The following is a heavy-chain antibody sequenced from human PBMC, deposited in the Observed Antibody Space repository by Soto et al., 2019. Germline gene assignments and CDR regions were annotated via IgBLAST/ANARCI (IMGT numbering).Heavy chain of an antibody. CDR3: AKDPSTSSADY. CDR2: LSKDGANE. J-gene: IGHJ4*02. D-gene: IGHD4-17*01. V-gene: IGHV3-23*01. CDR1: GFILSNYA. Sequence: GGSLRLSCTASGFILSNYAMNWVRQAPGKGLEWVSTLSKDGANEHYADSVKGRFTISRDGSKNTLYLQMNSLRAEDTAMYYCAKDPSTSSADYWGQGTQVTVSS.